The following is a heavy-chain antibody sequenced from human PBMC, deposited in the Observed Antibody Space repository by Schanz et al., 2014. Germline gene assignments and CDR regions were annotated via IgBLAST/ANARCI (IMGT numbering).Heavy chain of an antibody. CDR3: ARDSLRGATGGYGMDV. Sequence: VQLVESGGGLVQPGGSLRLSCAASGFTISSYSMNWVRQPPGKGLEWIGEIYHSGNTNYNASLKSRVTISVDKSKNQFSLKVRSVTAADTAVYYCARDSLRGATGGYGMDVWGQGTTVTVSS. D-gene: IGHD2-8*02. CDR1: GFTISSYSM. J-gene: IGHJ6*02. V-gene: IGHV4-4*02. CDR2: IYHSGNT.